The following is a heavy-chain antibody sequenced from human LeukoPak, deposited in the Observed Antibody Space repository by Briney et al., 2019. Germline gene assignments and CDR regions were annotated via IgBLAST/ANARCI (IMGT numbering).Heavy chain of an antibody. CDR3: ARDGFYCSSTSCYFHDAFDI. Sequence: SETLSLTCTVSGGSISSGSYYWSWIRQPAGKGLKWIGRIYTSGSTNYNPSLKSRVTISVDTSKNQSSLKLSSVTAADTAVYYCARDGFYCSSTSCYFHDAFDIWGQGTMVTVSS. J-gene: IGHJ3*02. D-gene: IGHD2-2*01. CDR2: IYTSGST. V-gene: IGHV4-61*02. CDR1: GGSISSGSYY.